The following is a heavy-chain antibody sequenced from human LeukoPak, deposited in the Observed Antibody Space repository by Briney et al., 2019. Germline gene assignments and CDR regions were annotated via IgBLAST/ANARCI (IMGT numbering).Heavy chain of an antibody. CDR3: ARHGPGGSYYYFDY. D-gene: IGHD1-26*01. V-gene: IGHV4-59*08. Sequence: SETLSLTCTVSGGSISRYYWSWIRQPPGKGLQWIGDIYYSGTSNYSPSLTSRVTISVHTSKNQFSLKLSSVTAADTAVFYCARHGPGGSYYYFDYWGQGTLVTVSS. CDR2: IYYSGTS. J-gene: IGHJ4*02. CDR1: GGSISRYY.